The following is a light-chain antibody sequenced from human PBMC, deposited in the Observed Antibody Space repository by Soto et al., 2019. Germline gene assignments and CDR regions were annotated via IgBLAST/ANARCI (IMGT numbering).Light chain of an antibody. CDR3: QQYNSWPIT. Sequence: EIVLTQSPGTLSLSPGERATLSCRASQSFNSIYLAWYQQKPGQSPRLLIYGASTRATGIPGRFSGSGSGIEFTLTISSLQSEDFAVYYCQQYNSWPITFGQGTRLEIK. V-gene: IGKV3-15*01. CDR2: GAS. CDR1: QSFNSIY. J-gene: IGKJ5*01.